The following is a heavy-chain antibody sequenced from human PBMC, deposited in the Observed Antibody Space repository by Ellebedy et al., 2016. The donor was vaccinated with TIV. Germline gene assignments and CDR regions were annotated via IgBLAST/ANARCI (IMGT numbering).Heavy chain of an antibody. CDR1: GFTFSSFG. CDR2: IRYDGSNR. V-gene: IGHV3-30*02. D-gene: IGHD6-19*01. Sequence: LSLTCAASGFTFSSFGMHWVRPAPGKGLAWVAFIRYDGSNRDYADSVKGRFTISRDNSKNTLYLQMNSLRTEDTAVYYCAVIAVATDYWGQGTLVTVSS. J-gene: IGHJ4*02. CDR3: AVIAVATDY.